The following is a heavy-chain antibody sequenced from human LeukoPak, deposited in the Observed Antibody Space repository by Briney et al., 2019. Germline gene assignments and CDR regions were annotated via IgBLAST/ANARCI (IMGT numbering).Heavy chain of an antibody. J-gene: IGHJ4*02. CDR2: IYTSGTT. CDR1: GHFVSTYY. CDR3: ARSYYDFLTGYYLDY. V-gene: IGHV4-4*09. D-gene: IGHD3-9*01. Sequence: PSETLFLTCSVSGHFVSTYYWSWVRQSPGEGLEWIGYIYTSGTTSYNPSLKSRVTISVDTSKNQFSLRLSSVTAADTAVYYCARSYYDFLTGYYLDYWGQGTLVTVSS.